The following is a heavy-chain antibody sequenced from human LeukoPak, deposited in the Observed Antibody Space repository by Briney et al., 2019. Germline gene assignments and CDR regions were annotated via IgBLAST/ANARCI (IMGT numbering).Heavy chain of an antibody. CDR1: GFTFSSYW. CDR3: ARDWARARELKYGMDV. D-gene: IGHD1-26*01. Sequence: GGSLRLSCAASGFTFSSYWMSWVRQAPGKGLEWVANIKQDGSEKYYVDSVKGRFTISRDNAKNSLYLQMNSLRAEDTAVYYCARDWARARELKYGMDVWGQGTTVTVSS. CDR2: IKQDGSEK. V-gene: IGHV3-7*01. J-gene: IGHJ6*02.